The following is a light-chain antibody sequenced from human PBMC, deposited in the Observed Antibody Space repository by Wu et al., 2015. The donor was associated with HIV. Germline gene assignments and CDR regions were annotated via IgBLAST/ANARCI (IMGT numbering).Light chain of an antibody. J-gene: IGKJ1*01. Sequence: DIQMTQSPSALSASVGDKITITCRATDNVDSLVAWYQQKPGKAPKLLIYRSSSLENGIPSRFSGSGSGTEFILTINSLQPDDFASYYCQQYNLFPWTLGPGTKVEIK. CDR2: RSS. CDR1: DNVDSL. V-gene: IGKV1-5*03. CDR3: QQYNLFPWT.